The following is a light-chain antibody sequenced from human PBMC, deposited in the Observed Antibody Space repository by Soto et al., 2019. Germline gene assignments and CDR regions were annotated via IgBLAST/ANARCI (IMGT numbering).Light chain of an antibody. CDR2: AVS. Sequence: EIVLTQSPGVVSLSPGETVTLSCRASQNINANLLTWYQQRPRQAPRLLIYAVSSRAPGVPDRFSGSGSGTDFTLAISGLEPEDFAVYHCQQFSDTPYTFGQGTKVEIK. CDR1: QNINANL. V-gene: IGKV3-20*01. J-gene: IGKJ2*01. CDR3: QQFSDTPYT.